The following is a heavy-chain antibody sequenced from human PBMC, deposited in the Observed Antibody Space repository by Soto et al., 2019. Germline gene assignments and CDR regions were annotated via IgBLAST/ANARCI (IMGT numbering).Heavy chain of an antibody. D-gene: IGHD3-10*01. J-gene: IGHJ6*02. CDR1: GYTFTNSG. CDR2: ISTDNGNT. Sequence: ASVKVSCKASGYTFTNSGISWVRQAPGQGLEWMGWISTDNGNTNYAQHLQGRVSMTTDTSTSTAYLQWSSLKASDTAMYYCATANGSGSYPGTPPKYYYGMDVWGQGTTVTVSS. V-gene: IGHV1-18*01. CDR3: ATANGSGSYPGTPPKYYYGMDV.